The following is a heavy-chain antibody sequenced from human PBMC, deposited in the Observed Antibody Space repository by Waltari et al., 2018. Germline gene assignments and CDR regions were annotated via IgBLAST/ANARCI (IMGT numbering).Heavy chain of an antibody. Sequence: EVQLVQSGGGLVQPGGSLRLSCGVSGSTFQSYEFMWVRQAPGKGLEWLSCISPSWTTVYYADSVKGRFTISRDNAKESLYLQLNALRGDDTAIYYCARVGPRRGRVVLKRIPHFFDYWGQGVLVSVSS. CDR1: GSTFQSYE. D-gene: IGHD2-2*01. J-gene: IGHJ4*02. CDR3: ARVGPRRGRVVLKRIPHFFDY. CDR2: ISPSWTTV. V-gene: IGHV3-48*03.